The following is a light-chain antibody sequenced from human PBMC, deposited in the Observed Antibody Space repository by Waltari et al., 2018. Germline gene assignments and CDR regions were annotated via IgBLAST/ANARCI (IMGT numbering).Light chain of an antibody. V-gene: IGLV2-11*01. CDR1: RSLGCCYNF. CDR2: DVS. CDR3: CSYAGRYTWV. J-gene: IGLJ3*02. Sequence: QSALTPPRPVSGSPGQSVTISCTGTRSLGCCYNFVSWFQQHPGKAPKLMIHDVSKRPSGVPDRFSGSKSGNTASLTISGLQADDETDYYCCSYAGRYTWVFGGGTKLTVL.